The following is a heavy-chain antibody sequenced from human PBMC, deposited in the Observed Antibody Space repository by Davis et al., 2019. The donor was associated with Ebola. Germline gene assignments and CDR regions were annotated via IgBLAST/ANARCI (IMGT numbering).Heavy chain of an antibody. J-gene: IGHJ5*02. D-gene: IGHD3-3*02. CDR3: ARQTHHFLSGPRTWFDP. CDR2: VYPKDSDS. CDR1: GYDFTAHW. Sequence: GESLKISCKASGYDFTAHWIAWVRQMPGKGLEWVGNVYPKDSDSRYGLSFECQVTLSADTSISTAYLQLNSLKTSDTAMYYCARQTHHFLSGPRTWFDPWGQGTLVTVSS. V-gene: IGHV5-51*01.